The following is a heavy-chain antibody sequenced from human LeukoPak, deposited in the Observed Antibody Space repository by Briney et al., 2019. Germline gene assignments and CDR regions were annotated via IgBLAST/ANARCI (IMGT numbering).Heavy chain of an antibody. J-gene: IGHJ4*02. D-gene: IGHD4-17*01. Sequence: EGSLRLSCAASGFTVSSNYMSWVRQAPGKGLEWVSVIYSGGSTYYADSVKGRFTISRDNSKNTLYLQMNSLRAEDTAVYYCARDPIYGDYVDYWGQGTLVTVSS. CDR3: ARDPIYGDYVDY. V-gene: IGHV3-66*01. CDR2: IYSGGST. CDR1: GFTVSSNY.